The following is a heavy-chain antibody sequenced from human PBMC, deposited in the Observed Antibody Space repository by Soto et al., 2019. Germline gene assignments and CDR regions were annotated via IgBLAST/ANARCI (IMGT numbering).Heavy chain of an antibody. CDR3: AREYSSSFYWFDP. J-gene: IGHJ5*02. CDR2: IYYSGST. D-gene: IGHD6-13*01. CDR1: GGSISSYY. V-gene: IGHV4-59*01. Sequence: SKTLYLTCTDSGGSISSYYWSWIRQPPGKGLEWIGYIYYSGSTNYNPSLKSRVTISVDTSKNQFSLKLSSVTAADTAVYYCAREYSSSFYWFDPWGQGTLVTVSS.